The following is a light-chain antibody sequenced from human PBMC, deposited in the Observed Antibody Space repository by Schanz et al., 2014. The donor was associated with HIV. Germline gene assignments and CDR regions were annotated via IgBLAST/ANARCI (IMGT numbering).Light chain of an antibody. Sequence: QSALTQPPSASGSPGQSVTISCTGTGSDIGGYNYVSWYQQHPGKAPKLMIYEVSKRPSGVPDRFSGSKSGTSASLAITGLQAEDEADYYCQSYDNNLGGSGVFGGGTKLTVL. CDR3: QSYDNNLGGSGV. CDR2: EVS. V-gene: IGLV2-8*01. J-gene: IGLJ3*02. CDR1: GSDIGGYNY.